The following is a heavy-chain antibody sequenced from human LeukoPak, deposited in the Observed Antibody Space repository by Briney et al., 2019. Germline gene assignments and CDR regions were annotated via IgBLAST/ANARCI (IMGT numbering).Heavy chain of an antibody. V-gene: IGHV4-31*03. J-gene: IGHJ4*02. CDR1: GGSINSGGYF. CDR3: ARGYGASLSLYFDS. D-gene: IGHD4/OR15-4a*01. CDR2: IYHSGNT. Sequence: PSETLSLTCTVSGGSINSGGYFWSWIRQHPGKGLEWVGHIYHSGNTYYNPSLKSRVTMSVDTSKNQFSLKLTSVTAADTAVYYGARGYGASLSLYFDSGGQGPLATVSS.